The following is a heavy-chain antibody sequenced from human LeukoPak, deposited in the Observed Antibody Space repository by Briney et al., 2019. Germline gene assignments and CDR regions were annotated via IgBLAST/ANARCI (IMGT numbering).Heavy chain of an antibody. J-gene: IGHJ6*02. Sequence: ASVKVSCKASGYTFTSYYMHWVRQAPGQGLEWMGRINPNSGGTNYAQKFQGRVTMTRDTSISTAYMELSRLRSDDTAVYYCARATNYYDSSGYYPKDDCYYYYGMDVWGQGTTVTVSS. V-gene: IGHV1-2*06. CDR3: ARATNYYDSSGYYPKDDCYYYYGMDV. CDR2: INPNSGGT. D-gene: IGHD3-22*01. CDR1: GYTFTSYY.